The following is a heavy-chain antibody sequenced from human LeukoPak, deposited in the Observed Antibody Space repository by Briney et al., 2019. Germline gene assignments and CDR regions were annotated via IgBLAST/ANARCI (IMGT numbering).Heavy chain of an antibody. V-gene: IGHV3-30*02. Sequence: PGGSLRLSCAASGFTFSSHGMHWVRQAPGKGLEWVAFMPYDGNNKYYADSVKGRFTISRDNSKNTLYLQMNSLRAEDTAVYYCAKSSCGGDCYDYHFDYWGQGTLVTVSS. CDR3: AKSSCGGDCYDYHFDY. J-gene: IGHJ4*02. CDR1: GFTFSSHG. CDR2: MPYDGNNK. D-gene: IGHD2-21*02.